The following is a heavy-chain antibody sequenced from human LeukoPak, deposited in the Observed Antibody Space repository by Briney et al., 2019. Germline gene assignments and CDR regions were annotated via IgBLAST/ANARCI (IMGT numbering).Heavy chain of an antibody. J-gene: IGHJ6*03. CDR1: GFSFSSYW. D-gene: IGHD6-6*01. V-gene: IGHV3-7*01. Sequence: GGSLRLSCEGSGFSFSSYWMTWVRQSPGKGPEWVANIKQDESERYTVDSVKGRFTISRDNAKNSVYLHMNSLRAEDTALYYCARRKSIADHYYMDVWGKGTTVTVSS. CDR2: IKQDESER. CDR3: ARRKSIADHYYMDV.